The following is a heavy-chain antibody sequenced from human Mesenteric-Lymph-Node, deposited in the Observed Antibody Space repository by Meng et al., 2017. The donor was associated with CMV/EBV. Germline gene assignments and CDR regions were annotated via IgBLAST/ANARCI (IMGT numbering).Heavy chain of an antibody. CDR1: GFSLTTYNMG. CDR2: IYGDSSN. CDR3: AHLSDLGGVHLDYFDY. Sequence: SGPTLVKPTQTLTLTCTLSGFSLTTYNMGVGWIRQPPGKALEWLALIYGDSSNRYNPSLKNRLTVTKDTSEDQVVLTLTNMDPMDTATYFCAHLSDLGGVHLDYFDYWGQGMLVTVSS. D-gene: IGHD3-16*01. J-gene: IGHJ4*02. V-gene: IGHV2-5*02.